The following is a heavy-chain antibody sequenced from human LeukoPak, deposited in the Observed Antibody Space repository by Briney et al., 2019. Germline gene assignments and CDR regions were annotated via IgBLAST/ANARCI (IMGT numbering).Heavy chain of an antibody. D-gene: IGHD1-14*01. CDR3: AIAEGDSLSLFYYYMDV. CDR1: GGSISSFY. J-gene: IGHJ6*03. V-gene: IGHV4-59*01. CDR2: IYNSGST. Sequence: SETLSLTCTVSGGSISSFYWSWIRQSPGKGLEWIAYIYNSGSTKYNPSLKSRVTISLDTSKNQFSLKLSSVTAADTAVYYCAIAEGDSLSLFYYYMDVWGKGTTVTISS.